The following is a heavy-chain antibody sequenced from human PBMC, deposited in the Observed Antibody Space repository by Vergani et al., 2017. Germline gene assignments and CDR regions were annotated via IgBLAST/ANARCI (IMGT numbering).Heavy chain of an antibody. D-gene: IGHD3-9*01. Sequence: QLQLQESGSGLVKPSQTLSLTCAVSGGSISSGGYSWSWIRQPPGKGLEWIGDIYHSGSTYYNPSLKSRGTISVYRAKNQFSLKMSSVTAADTAVYYCARGVLRYFVWLPDAFVIWGEGAMVTFSS. CDR2: IYHSGST. J-gene: IGHJ3*02. CDR1: GGSISSGGYS. CDR3: ARGVLRYFVWLPDAFVI. V-gene: IGHV4-30-2*01.